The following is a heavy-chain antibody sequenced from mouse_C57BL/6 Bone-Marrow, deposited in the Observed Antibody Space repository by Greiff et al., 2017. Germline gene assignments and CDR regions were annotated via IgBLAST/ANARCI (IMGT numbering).Heavy chain of an antibody. CDR2: ITPYNGGT. CDR1: GYTFTDYY. Sequence: VQLQQSGPVLVKPGASVKMSCKASGYTFTDYYMNWVKQSHGKSLEWIGVITPYNGGTSYTQKLQGQATLTVYKSSSTAYMELNSLTSEESAVYYCARRAYYYYYIDYWGQGTSVTVSS. V-gene: IGHV1-19*01. CDR3: ARRAYYYYYIDY. J-gene: IGHJ4*01.